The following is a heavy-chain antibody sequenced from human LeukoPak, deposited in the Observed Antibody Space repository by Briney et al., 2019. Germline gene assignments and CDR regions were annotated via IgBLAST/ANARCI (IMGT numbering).Heavy chain of an antibody. J-gene: IGHJ6*02. V-gene: IGHV1-69*05. D-gene: IGHD3-9*01. CDR1: GGTFSSYA. CDR3: ARDHPGYSSYYYYGMDV. CDR2: IIPIFGTA. Sequence: SVKVSCKASGGTFSSYAISWVRQAPGQGLEWMGGIIPIFGTANYAQKFQGRVTITTDESTSTAYMELSSLRSEDTAVYYCARDHPGYSSYYYYGMDVWGQGTTVTVSS.